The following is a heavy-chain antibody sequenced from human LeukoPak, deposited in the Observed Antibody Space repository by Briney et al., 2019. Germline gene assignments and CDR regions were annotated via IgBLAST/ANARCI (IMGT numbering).Heavy chain of an antibody. D-gene: IGHD3-10*01. CDR3: ARAPITMVRGVNFDY. Sequence: ASVKVSCKASGYSFTSNYIHWVRQAPGQGLEWMGIINPSGGSTSYAQKFQGRVTMTRDTSTSTVYMELSSLRSEDTAVYYCARAPITMVRGVNFDYWGQGTLVTVSS. V-gene: IGHV1-46*01. CDR1: GYSFTSNY. J-gene: IGHJ4*02. CDR2: INPSGGST.